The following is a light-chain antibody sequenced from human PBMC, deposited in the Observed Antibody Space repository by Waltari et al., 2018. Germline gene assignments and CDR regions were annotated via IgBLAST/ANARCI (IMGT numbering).Light chain of an antibody. CDR3: QQYNSYMYT. J-gene: IGKJ2*01. CDR2: DAS. V-gene: IGKV1-5*01. CDR1: QSISSW. Sequence: DIQMTQSPSTLSASVGDRVTITCRACQSISSWLAWYQQKPGKAPKLLIYDASSLESGVPARFSGSGSGTEFTLTISSLQPDDFATYYCQQYNSYMYTFGQGTKLEIK.